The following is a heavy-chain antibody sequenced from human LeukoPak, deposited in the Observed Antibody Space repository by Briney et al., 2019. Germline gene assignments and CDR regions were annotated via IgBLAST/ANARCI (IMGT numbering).Heavy chain of an antibody. V-gene: IGHV4-39*07. D-gene: IGHD4-17*01. CDR2: IYYSGST. Sequence: SETLSLTCSVSGGSISSSSSYWGWIRQPPGKGLEWIGSIYYSGSTYYNPSLKSRVTISVDTSKNQFSLKLSSVTAADTAVYYCARRVEMGRTVTTNFDYWGQGTLVTVSS. CDR1: GGSISSSSSY. CDR3: ARRVEMGRTVTTNFDY. J-gene: IGHJ4*02.